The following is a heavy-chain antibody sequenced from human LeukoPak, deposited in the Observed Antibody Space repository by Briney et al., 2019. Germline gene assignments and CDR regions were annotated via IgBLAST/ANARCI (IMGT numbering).Heavy chain of an antibody. V-gene: IGHV4-30-4*01. CDR3: AREPHYYGSGSYLGELTGIDP. D-gene: IGHD3-10*01. Sequence: SETLSLTCTVSGGSISSGDYYWSWIRQPPGKGLEWIGYIYYSGSTYYNPSLKSRVTISVDTSKNQFSLKLSSVTAADTAVYYCAREPHYYGSGSYLGELTGIDPWGQGTLVTVSS. J-gene: IGHJ5*02. CDR1: GGSISSGDYY. CDR2: IYYSGST.